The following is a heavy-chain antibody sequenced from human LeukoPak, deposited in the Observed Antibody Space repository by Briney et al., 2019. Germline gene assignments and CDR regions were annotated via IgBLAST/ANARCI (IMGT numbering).Heavy chain of an antibody. J-gene: IGHJ4*02. CDR2: IYSSGST. CDR3: ARVGILMVRGDPLYYFDY. Sequence: SEPLPLTAPVPGGSISSSYWSWIRQPPGKELEWLGYIYSSGSTNYNPPLKSRVTISVDRSKNQFSLKLSSVTAADTAVYYCARVGILMVRGDPLYYFDYWGQGTLVTVSS. V-gene: IGHV4-59*12. D-gene: IGHD3-10*01. CDR1: GGSISSSY.